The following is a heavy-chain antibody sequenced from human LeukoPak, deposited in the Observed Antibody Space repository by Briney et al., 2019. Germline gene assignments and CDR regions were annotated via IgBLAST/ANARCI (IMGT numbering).Heavy chain of an antibody. CDR2: ITSSGSSI. V-gene: IGHV3-48*03. D-gene: IGHD6-19*01. CDR3: VRDETSSSGWNYLDY. CDR1: GFTFSSYE. Sequence: PGGSLRLSCTASGFTFSSYEMNWVRQAPGKGLEWVSYITSSGSSIYYADSVKGRFTISRDNAKKSLYLQMNSLRAEDTAVYYCVRDETSSSGWNYLDYWGQGTLVTVSS. J-gene: IGHJ4*02.